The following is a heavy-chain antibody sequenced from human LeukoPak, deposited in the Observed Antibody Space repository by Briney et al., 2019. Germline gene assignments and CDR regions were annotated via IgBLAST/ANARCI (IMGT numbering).Heavy chain of an antibody. CDR1: SGSFRTYY. D-gene: IGHD2-2*01. CDR2: IFYNEGT. CDR3: VKSNSRYQPWTLDI. J-gene: IGHJ3*02. Sequence: SETLSLTCTVSSGSFRTYYWSWIRQPPGKGLEWIGYIFYNEGTSYNPSLKSRVTISVDTSNNQLSLKVNSVTAADTAMYYRVKSNSRYQPWTLDIWGRGTMVTVSS. V-gene: IGHV4-59*01.